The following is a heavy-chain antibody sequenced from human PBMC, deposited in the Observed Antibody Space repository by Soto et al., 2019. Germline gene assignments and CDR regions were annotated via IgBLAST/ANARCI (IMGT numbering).Heavy chain of an antibody. CDR1: GFTFSSYG. Sequence: PGGSLRLSCAASGFTFSSYGMSWVRQAPGKGLEWVSSISGSGGSTYYADSVKGRFSISRDNSRNTLFLQMNSLRAEDTAIYYCAKLIPAAGSGHWGQGTLVTVPS. D-gene: IGHD6-13*01. CDR2: ISGSGGST. V-gene: IGHV3-23*01. CDR3: AKLIPAAGSGH. J-gene: IGHJ4*02.